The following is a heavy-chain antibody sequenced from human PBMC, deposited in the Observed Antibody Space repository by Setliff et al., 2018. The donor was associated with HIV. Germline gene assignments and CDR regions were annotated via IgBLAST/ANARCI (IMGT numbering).Heavy chain of an antibody. CDR1: GYTFTSYA. J-gene: IGHJ3*02. Sequence: ASVKVSCKASGYTFTSYAMHWVRQAPGQRLEWMGWINAGNGNTKYSQKFQGRVTITRDTSASTAYMELSSLRSEDTAVYYCARGRTWELSDAFDIWGQGTMVTVS. CDR3: ARGRTWELSDAFDI. V-gene: IGHV1-3*01. D-gene: IGHD1-26*01. CDR2: INAGNGNT.